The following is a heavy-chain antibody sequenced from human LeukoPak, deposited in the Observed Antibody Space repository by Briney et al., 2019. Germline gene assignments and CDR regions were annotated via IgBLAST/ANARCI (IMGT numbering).Heavy chain of an antibody. Sequence: GGSLRLSCAASGIPFCSYGMHWVRQAPGKGLEWVAVIWYDGSKKYYADFVKGRFTISRDNSKNTLSLQMSNLRVEDTAVYYCARWNQGHGLDVCDQGTTVTVSS. CDR1: GIPFCSYG. CDR2: IWYDGSKK. V-gene: IGHV3-33*01. D-gene: IGHD4-23*01. J-gene: IGHJ6*02. CDR3: ARWNQGHGLDV.